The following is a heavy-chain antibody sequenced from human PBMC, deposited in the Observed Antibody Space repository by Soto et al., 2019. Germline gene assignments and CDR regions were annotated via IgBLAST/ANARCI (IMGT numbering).Heavy chain of an antibody. CDR1: GFTFSSYW. CDR2: IKQDGSEK. V-gene: IGHV3-7*01. Sequence: EVQLVESGGGLVQPGGSLRLSCAASGFTFSSYWMTWVRQAPGKGLEWVANIKQDGSEKYYVDSVKGRFTISRDNAKNSLYLQMNSLRDEDTAGYYCARGWYSSSWQEDCYFDIWGRGTLVTVSS. D-gene: IGHD6-13*01. J-gene: IGHJ2*01. CDR3: ARGWYSSSWQEDCYFDI.